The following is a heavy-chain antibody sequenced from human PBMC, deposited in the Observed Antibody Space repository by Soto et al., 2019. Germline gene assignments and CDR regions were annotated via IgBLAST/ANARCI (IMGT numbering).Heavy chain of an antibody. J-gene: IGHJ5*02. V-gene: IGHV1-69*13. CDR1: GGTFSSYA. CDR3: ARDSPSIAVAGTLYNDWFDP. Sequence: SVKVSCKASGGTFSSYAISWVRQAPGQGLEWMGGIIPIFGTANYAQKFQGRVTITADESTSTDYMELSSLRSEDTAVDYCARDSPSIAVAGTLYNDWFDPWGQGTLVTVSS. D-gene: IGHD6-19*01. CDR2: IIPIFGTA.